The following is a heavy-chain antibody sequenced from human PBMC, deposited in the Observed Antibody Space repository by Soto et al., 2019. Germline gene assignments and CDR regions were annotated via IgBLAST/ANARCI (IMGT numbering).Heavy chain of an antibody. CDR3: ARGNLSFDFDS. CDR2: ISGDGINT. Sequence: QIQLVESGGGVVQPGRSLRLSCAASGFNFGFFGMHWVRQAPGKGLEWVAFISGDGINTHYADSVRGRFTLSRDYSKKTMYLQMDTLREDDTALYYCARGNLSFDFDSWGQGTLVTVSS. V-gene: IGHV3-30*03. J-gene: IGHJ4*02. CDR1: GFNFGFFG. D-gene: IGHD3-10*01.